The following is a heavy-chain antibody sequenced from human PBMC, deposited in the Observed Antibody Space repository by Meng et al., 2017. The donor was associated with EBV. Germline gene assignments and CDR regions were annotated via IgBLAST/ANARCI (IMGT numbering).Heavy chain of an antibody. CDR1: GYAFNSYI. Sequence: VQLGQVGVEVKHPGASVKVSCKASGYAFNSYILHWVRQAPGQRLEWMGWINVGVGYTKYSQKFQGKVTISSDTSATTGYMELSSLRSEDTAVYYCVRGPPVGVPGPGDYWGQGTLVTVSS. CDR3: VRGPPVGVPGPGDY. J-gene: IGHJ4*02. D-gene: IGHD2-21*01. V-gene: IGHV1-3*01. CDR2: INVGVGYT.